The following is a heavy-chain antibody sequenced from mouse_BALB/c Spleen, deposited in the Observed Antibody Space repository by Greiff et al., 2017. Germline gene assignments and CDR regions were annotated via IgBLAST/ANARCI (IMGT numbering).Heavy chain of an antibody. Sequence: QVTLKVSGPGILQPSQTLSLTCSFSGFSLSTSGMGVSWIRQPSGKGLEWLAHIYWDDDKRYNPSLKSRLTISKDTSRNQVFLKITSVDTADTATYYCARRAHYRYDVEFAYWGQGTLVTVSA. J-gene: IGHJ3*01. CDR1: GFSLSTSGMG. CDR2: IYWDDDK. D-gene: IGHD2-14*01. V-gene: IGHV8-12*01. CDR3: ARRAHYRYDVEFAY.